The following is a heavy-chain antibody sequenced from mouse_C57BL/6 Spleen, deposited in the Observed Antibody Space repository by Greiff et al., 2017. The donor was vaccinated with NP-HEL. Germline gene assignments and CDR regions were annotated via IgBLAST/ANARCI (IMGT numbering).Heavy chain of an antibody. D-gene: IGHD1-1*01. J-gene: IGHJ1*03. CDR2: IDPETGGT. Sequence: VQLQQSGAELVRPGASVTLSCKASGYTFTDYEMHWVKQTPVHGLEWIGAIDPETGGTAYNQKFKGKAILTADNSSSTAYMELRSLTSEDSAVYYCTTNYYGSSYGYFDVWGTGTTVTVSS. CDR1: GYTFTDYE. CDR3: TTNYYGSSYGYFDV. V-gene: IGHV1-15*01.